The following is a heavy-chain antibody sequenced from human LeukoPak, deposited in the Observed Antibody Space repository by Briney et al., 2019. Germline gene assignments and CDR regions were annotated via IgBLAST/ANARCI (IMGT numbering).Heavy chain of an antibody. D-gene: IGHD6-19*01. CDR2: IRSKANSYAT. CDR1: GFTFSGSA. CDR3: TTLPYSSGWYGECF. J-gene: IGHJ4*02. Sequence: GGSLRLSCAASGFTFSGSAMHWVRQASGKGLEWVGRIRSKANSYATAYAASVKGRFTISRDDSKNTAYLQMNSLKTEDTAVYYCTTLPYSSGWYGECFWGQGTLVTVSS. V-gene: IGHV3-73*01.